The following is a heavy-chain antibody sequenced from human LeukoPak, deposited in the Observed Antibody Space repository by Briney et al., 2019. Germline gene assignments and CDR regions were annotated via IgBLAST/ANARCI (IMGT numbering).Heavy chain of an antibody. V-gene: IGHV4-34*01. CDR3: AREAATEPHYYYYMDV. J-gene: IGHJ6*03. D-gene: IGHD1-14*01. Sequence: SETLSLTCAVHGGSFSNYYWSWIRQSPGKGLEWIGEINHSGSTYYNPSLKSRVTMSVDTSKNQFSLNLSSVTAADTAVYYCAREAATEPHYYYYMDVWGKGTTVTVSS. CDR1: GGSFSNYY. CDR2: INHSGST.